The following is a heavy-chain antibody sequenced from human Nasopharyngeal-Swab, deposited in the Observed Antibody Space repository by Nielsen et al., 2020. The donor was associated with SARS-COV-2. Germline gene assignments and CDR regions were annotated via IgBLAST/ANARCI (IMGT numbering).Heavy chain of an antibody. J-gene: IGHJ4*02. CDR1: GFTFSSYA. Sequence: GESLKISCAASGFTFSSYAMHWVRQAPGKGLEWVAVISYDGSNKYYADSVKGRFTISRDNSKNTLYLQMNSLRAEGTAVYYCARDRGAVAGFDYWGQGTLVTVSS. CDR3: ARDRGAVAGFDY. D-gene: IGHD6-19*01. V-gene: IGHV3-30-3*01. CDR2: ISYDGSNK.